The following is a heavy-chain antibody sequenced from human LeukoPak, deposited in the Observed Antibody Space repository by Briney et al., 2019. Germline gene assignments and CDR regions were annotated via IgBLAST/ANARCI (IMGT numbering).Heavy chain of an antibody. V-gene: IGHV1-69*02. D-gene: IGHD3-3*01. CDR1: GGTFSSYT. Sequence: SVKVSCKASGGTFSSYTISWVRQAPGQGLEWMGRIIPILGIANYAQKFQGRVTITADKSTSTAYMELSSLRSEDTAVHYCASSGGVTISLGYWGQGTLVTVSS. J-gene: IGHJ4*02. CDR3: ASSGGVTISLGY. CDR2: IIPILGIA.